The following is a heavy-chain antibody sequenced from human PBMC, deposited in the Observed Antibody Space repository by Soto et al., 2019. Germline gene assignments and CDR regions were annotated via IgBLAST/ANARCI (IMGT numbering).Heavy chain of an antibody. CDR2: IIPIFGTA. J-gene: IGHJ3*02. D-gene: IGHD2-15*01. V-gene: IGHV1-69*01. CDR3: ASLPVARSEGGHEAFDI. Sequence: QVQLVQSGAEVKKPGSSVKVSCKASGGTFSSYAISWVRQAPGQGLEWMGGIIPIFGTANYAQKFQGRVTITADESTSTAYMELSSLRSEDTAVYYCASLPVARSEGGHEAFDIWGQGTMVTVSS. CDR1: GGTFSSYA.